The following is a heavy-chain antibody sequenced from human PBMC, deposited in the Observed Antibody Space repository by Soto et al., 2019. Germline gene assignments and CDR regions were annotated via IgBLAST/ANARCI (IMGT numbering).Heavy chain of an antibody. D-gene: IGHD6-13*01. CDR1: DGSISSNSYC. V-gene: IGHV4-39*01. Sequence: QLQLQESGPGLVKPSETLSLTCSVSDGSISSNSYCWGWIRQPPGKGLEWIGTMYYSGSTYYNPSLKSRVTMSVDTPKNQFSLKLSSVTAADTAMYYCARQVNSQQQLPRWVDYWGQGTLVTVSS. J-gene: IGHJ4*02. CDR2: MYYSGST. CDR3: ARQVNSQQQLPRWVDY.